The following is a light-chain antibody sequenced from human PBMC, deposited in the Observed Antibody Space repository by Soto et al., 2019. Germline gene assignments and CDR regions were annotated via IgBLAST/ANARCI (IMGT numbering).Light chain of an antibody. V-gene: IGLV2-8*01. CDR2: EVS. J-gene: IGLJ2*01. CDR3: SSYAGSNHLL. CDR1: SSDVGGYNY. Sequence: QSALTQPPYASGSPGQSVTISCTGTSSDVGGYNYVSWYQQYPGKAPKLMIYEVSKRPSGVPDRFSGSKSGNTASLTVSGLQAEDEADYYCSSYAGSNHLLFGGGTKLTVL.